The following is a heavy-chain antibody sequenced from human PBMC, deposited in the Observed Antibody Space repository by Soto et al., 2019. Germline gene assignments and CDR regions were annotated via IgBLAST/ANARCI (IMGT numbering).Heavy chain of an antibody. D-gene: IGHD3-22*01. V-gene: IGHV4-4*02. CDR2: IYHSGDT. CDR1: GASITGSDW. CDR3: TRLIYDSRLNYFYFDL. Sequence: QVHLQESGPGLVKPSGTLSLTCTVSGASITGSDWWSWVRQTPEKGLEWIGEIYHSGDTTYSPSLRSRVTISVDKSKNQFSLHLNSVTAADTAVYYCTRLIYDSRLNYFYFDLWGQGALVTVSS. J-gene: IGHJ4*02.